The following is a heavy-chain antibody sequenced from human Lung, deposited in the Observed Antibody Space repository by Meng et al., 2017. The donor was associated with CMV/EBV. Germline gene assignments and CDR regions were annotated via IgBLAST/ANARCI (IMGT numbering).Heavy chain of an antibody. V-gene: IGHV1-58*01. CDR2: IVVGSGNT. D-gene: IGHD2-15*01. CDR1: GFTFTSSA. CDR3: AAKAWTVQWVVCYYGMDV. J-gene: IGHJ6*02. Sequence: SXXVSXKASGFTFTSSAVQWVRQARGQRLEWIGWIVVGSGNTNYAQKFQEGVTMTRDMSTSTAYMELSSLRTEDTAVYYCAAKAWTVQWVVCYYGMDVWXQGTTVTVSS.